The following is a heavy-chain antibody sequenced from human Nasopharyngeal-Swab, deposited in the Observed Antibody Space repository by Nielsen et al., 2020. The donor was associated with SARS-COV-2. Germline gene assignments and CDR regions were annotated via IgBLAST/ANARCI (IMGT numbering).Heavy chain of an antibody. V-gene: IGHV3-23*01. CDR1: GFSFSTYA. D-gene: IGHD3-10*01. CDR2: ISDSGGKT. Sequence: GESLKISCGASGFSFSTYAMTWVRQAPGKGLEWVSVISDSGGKTFYADSVKGRFTLSRDNSKNTLYLQMNSLRAEDTAIYYCARENYFGSGTLASYDFWGQGTMVTVSS. J-gene: IGHJ3*01. CDR3: ARENYFGSGTLASYDF.